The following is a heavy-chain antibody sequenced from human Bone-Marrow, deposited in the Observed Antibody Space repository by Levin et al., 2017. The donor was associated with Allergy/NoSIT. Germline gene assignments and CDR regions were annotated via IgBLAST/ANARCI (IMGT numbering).Heavy chain of an antibody. CDR3: AKMTTTLFYYGMDA. Sequence: GGSLRLSCAASGFAFGDYGMNWVRQTPGKGLEWVSAIDWNGGNTDYGDSVKGRFTISRDNAKNSLFLQMNSLRVDDTALYYCAKMTTTLFYYGMDAWGQGTTVIVSS. J-gene: IGHJ6*02. D-gene: IGHD4-17*01. CDR1: GFAFGDYG. CDR2: IDWNGGNT. V-gene: IGHV3-20*04.